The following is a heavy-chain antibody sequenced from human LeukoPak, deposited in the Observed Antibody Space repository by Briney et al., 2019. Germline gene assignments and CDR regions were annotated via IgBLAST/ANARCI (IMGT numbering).Heavy chain of an antibody. CDR2: IWYDGSNK. Sequence: PGRSLRLSCAASGFTLSSYGMHWVRQAPGKGLEWVAVIWYDGSNKYYADSVKGRFTISRDNSKNTLYLQMNSLRAEDTAVYYCAKSGSYGYSYFDYWGQGTLVTVSS. J-gene: IGHJ4*02. D-gene: IGHD5-18*01. V-gene: IGHV3-33*06. CDR1: GFTLSSYG. CDR3: AKSGSYGYSYFDY.